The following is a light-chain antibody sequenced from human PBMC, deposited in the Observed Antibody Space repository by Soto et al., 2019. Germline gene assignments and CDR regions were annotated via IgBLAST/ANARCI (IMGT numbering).Light chain of an antibody. CDR3: CSYAGSYSVV. CDR1: SSDVGAYNY. J-gene: IGLJ2*01. Sequence: QSALTQPRSVSGSPGQSVTISCTGTSSDVGAYNYVSWYQQYPGKAPKLLISDVTKRPPGVPDRFSGSKSGNTASLTISGLQAEDEAAYYCCSYAGSYSVVFGGGTQLTVL. V-gene: IGLV2-11*01. CDR2: DVT.